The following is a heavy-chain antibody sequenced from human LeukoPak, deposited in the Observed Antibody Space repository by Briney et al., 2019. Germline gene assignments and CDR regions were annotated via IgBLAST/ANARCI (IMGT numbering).Heavy chain of an antibody. CDR3: ARVKWLSAAGTEGNFDY. V-gene: IGHV3-21*01. CDR2: ITSSSSYI. J-gene: IGHJ4*02. Sequence: GGSLRLSCAASGFTFGSYTMNWVRQAPGRGLGWVSSITSSSSYIYYADSVKGRFTISRDNARNSLYLQMDSLRAEDTAVYYCARVKWLSAAGTEGNFDYWGQGTLVTVSS. D-gene: IGHD6-13*01. CDR1: GFTFGSYT.